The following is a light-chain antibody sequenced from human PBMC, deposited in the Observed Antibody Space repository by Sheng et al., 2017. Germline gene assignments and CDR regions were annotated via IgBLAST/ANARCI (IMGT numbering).Light chain of an antibody. CDR2: DAS. CDR3: QQYGSSPPHT. V-gene: IGKV3-20*01. J-gene: IGKJ2*01. Sequence: EIVLTQSPATLSLSPGERATLSCRASQSVSSYLAWYQQKPGQAPRLLIYDASSRATGVPDRFSGSGSGTDFALTINSLEPEDFALYYCQQYGSSPPHTFGQGTNLEI. CDR1: QSVSSY.